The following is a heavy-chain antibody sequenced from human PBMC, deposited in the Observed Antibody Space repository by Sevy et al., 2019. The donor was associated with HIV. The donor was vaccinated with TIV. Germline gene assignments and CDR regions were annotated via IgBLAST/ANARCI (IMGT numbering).Heavy chain of an antibody. CDR1: GFIFSTYS. Sequence: GALRLSCAASGFIFSTYSMNWVRQAPGKGLEWVSSVSSSSGYIYYADSVKGRFTISRDNAKNSLYLEMNSLRAEDTAVYFCARGHVVVPGAAPYYYYHMDVWGKGTTVTVSS. CDR3: ARGHVVVPGAAPYYYYHMDV. J-gene: IGHJ6*03. V-gene: IGHV3-21*01. CDR2: VSSSSGYI. D-gene: IGHD2-2*01.